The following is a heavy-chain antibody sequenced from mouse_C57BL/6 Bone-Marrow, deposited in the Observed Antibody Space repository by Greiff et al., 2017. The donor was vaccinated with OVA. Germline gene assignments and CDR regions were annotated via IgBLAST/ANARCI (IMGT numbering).Heavy chain of an antibody. J-gene: IGHJ1*03. CDR3: AREANWDDWYFDV. V-gene: IGHV1-4*01. CDR1: GYTFTSYT. Sequence: VQLKESGAELARPGASVKMSCKASGYTFTSYTMHWVKQRPGQGLEWIGYINPSSGYTKYNQKFKDKATLTADKSSSTAYMQLSSLTSEDSAVYYCAREANWDDWYFDVWGTGTTVTVSS. D-gene: IGHD4-1*01. CDR2: INPSSGYT.